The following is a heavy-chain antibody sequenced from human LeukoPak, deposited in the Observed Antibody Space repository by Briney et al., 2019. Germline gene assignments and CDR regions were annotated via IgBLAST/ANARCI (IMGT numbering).Heavy chain of an antibody. CDR3: ARWGVTMVRGVNNDYYYGMDV. Sequence: GGSLRLSCAASGFTFSSYEMNWVRQAPGKGLEWVSYISSSGSTIYYADSVKGRFTISRDDAKNSLYLQMNSLRAEDTAVYYCARWGVTMVRGVNNDYYYGMDVWGKGTTVTVSS. CDR1: GFTFSSYE. CDR2: ISSSGSTI. J-gene: IGHJ6*04. D-gene: IGHD3-10*01. V-gene: IGHV3-48*03.